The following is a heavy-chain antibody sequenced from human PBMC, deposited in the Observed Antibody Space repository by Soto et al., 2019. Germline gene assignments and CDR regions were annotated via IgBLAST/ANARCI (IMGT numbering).Heavy chain of an antibody. Sequence: QVQLVESGGGVVQAGTSLRLSCAASGFTFSDYGIHWVRQAPGKGLEWVAGISYDGGNKYYADSVKGRFTISRDNSENSLYLQMNSLRPEDTAVYYCAKDWIHRGGNIYYFDYWGQGTLVTVSS. CDR2: ISYDGGNK. J-gene: IGHJ4*02. CDR3: AKDWIHRGGNIYYFDY. CDR1: GFTFSDYG. V-gene: IGHV3-30*18. D-gene: IGHD3-10*01.